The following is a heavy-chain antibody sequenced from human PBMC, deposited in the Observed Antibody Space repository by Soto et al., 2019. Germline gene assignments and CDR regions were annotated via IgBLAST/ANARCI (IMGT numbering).Heavy chain of an antibody. CDR3: AKHPFWKPAGQCVDY. J-gene: IGHJ4*02. CDR1: GFTFSSYA. D-gene: IGHD1-1*01. Sequence: EVQLLESGGGLVQPGESLRLSCAASGFTFSSYAMSWVRQAPGKGLEWVSSISGSGGSTDYADSVKGRFTISRDTSRKTLYLQMTSLRAEDTANYYCAKHPFWKPAGQCVDYWGQGPLVTVSS. CDR2: ISGSGGST. V-gene: IGHV3-23*01.